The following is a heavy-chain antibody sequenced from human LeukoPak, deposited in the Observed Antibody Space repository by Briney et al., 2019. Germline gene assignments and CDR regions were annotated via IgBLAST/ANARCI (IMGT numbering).Heavy chain of an antibody. CDR1: GYTFTGYY. V-gene: IGHV1-2*02. CDR3: ARDEDSSGYYS. Sequence: ASVKVSCKASGYTFTGYYMHWVRQAPGQGLEWMGWINPNSGGTNYAQKFQGSVTMTRDTSISTAYMELSRLRSNDTAVYYCARDEDSSGYYSWGQGTLVTVSS. CDR2: INPNSGGT. D-gene: IGHD3-22*01. J-gene: IGHJ4*02.